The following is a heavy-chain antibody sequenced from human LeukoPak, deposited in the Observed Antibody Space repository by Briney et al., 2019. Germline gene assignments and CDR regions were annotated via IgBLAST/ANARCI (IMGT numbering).Heavy chain of an antibody. CDR1: GYSFTSYW. V-gene: IGHV5-51*01. J-gene: IGHJ4*02. CDR2: IYPGDSDT. CDR3: ARDRSRYSSSPDFDY. D-gene: IGHD6-6*01. Sequence: GESLKISCKGSGYSFTSYWIGWVRQMPGKGLEWMGIIYPGDSDTRYSPSFQGQVTISADTSISTAYMELSRLRSDDTAVYYCARDRSRYSSSPDFDYWGQGTLVTVSS.